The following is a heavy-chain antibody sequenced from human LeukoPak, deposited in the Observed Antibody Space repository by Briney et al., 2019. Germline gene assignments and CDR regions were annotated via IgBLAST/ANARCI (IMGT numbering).Heavy chain of an antibody. D-gene: IGHD3-9*01. Sequence: GGSLRLSCAASGFTFSSYGMHWVGQAPGKGLEWVAVISYDGSNKYYADSVKGRFTISRDNSKNTLYLQMNSLRAEDTAVYYCAKLPSPYYDILTGYYDNINWGQGTLVTVSS. V-gene: IGHV3-30*18. CDR2: ISYDGSNK. CDR3: AKLPSPYYDILTGYYDNIN. J-gene: IGHJ4*02. CDR1: GFTFSSYG.